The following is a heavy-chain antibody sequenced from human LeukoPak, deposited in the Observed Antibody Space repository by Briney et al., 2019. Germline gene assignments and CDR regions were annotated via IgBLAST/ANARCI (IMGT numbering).Heavy chain of an antibody. V-gene: IGHV3-21*01. CDR3: ARTLMNYVEIVATTGDEAFDI. D-gene: IGHD5-12*01. J-gene: IGHJ3*02. CDR2: ISSSSSYI. Sequence: GGSLRLSSAASGFTFSSYSMNWVRQAPGKGLEWVSSISSSSSYIYYADSVKGRFTISTDNAKNSLYLQMNSLRDADTPVYNCARTLMNYVEIVATTGDEAFDIWGQGTMVTVSS. CDR1: GFTFSSYS.